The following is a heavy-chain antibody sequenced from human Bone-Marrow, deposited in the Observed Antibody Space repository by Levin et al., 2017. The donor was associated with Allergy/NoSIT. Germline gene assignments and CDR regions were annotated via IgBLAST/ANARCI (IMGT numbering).Heavy chain of an antibody. D-gene: IGHD5-24*01. CDR2: IYSSGNT. CDR3: AREDGYVFDY. CDR1: FFSLLPFFFP. Sequence: PSQTLSLPFLLSFFSLLPFFFPFLFFLPLPFPFLSWIGYIYSSGNTYYNPSRQSRLSISIDTSKNQFSLRLTSVTAADTAVYYCAREDGYVFDYWGQGTLVTVSS. J-gene: IGHJ4*02. V-gene: IGHV4-31*03.